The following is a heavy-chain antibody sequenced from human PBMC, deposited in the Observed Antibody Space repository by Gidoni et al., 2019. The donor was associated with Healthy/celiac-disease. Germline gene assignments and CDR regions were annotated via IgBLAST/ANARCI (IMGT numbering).Heavy chain of an antibody. CDR2: IYPGDSDT. Sequence: EVQLVQSGAEVKKPGESLKISCKGSGYSFTSYWIGWVRQMPGKGLEWMGIIYPGDSDTRYSPSFQGQVTSSADKSISTAYLQWSSLKASDTAMYYCARRYCSGGSCYSRYFDYWGQGTLVTVSS. CDR3: ARRYCSGGSCYSRYFDY. CDR1: GYSFTSYW. V-gene: IGHV5-51*01. D-gene: IGHD2-15*01. J-gene: IGHJ4*02.